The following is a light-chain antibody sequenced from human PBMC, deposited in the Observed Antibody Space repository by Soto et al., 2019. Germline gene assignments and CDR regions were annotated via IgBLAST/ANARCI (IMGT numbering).Light chain of an antibody. J-gene: IGKJ5*01. Sequence: EIVLTQSPGTLSLSPGERATLSCRASQSVGSNYLVWYQQKPGQAPRLLIYGASGRATGIPARFSGSGSGTDFSLTISRLEPEDFAVYYCQQYGRSITFGQGTRLEIK. CDR3: QQYGRSIT. V-gene: IGKV3-20*01. CDR2: GAS. CDR1: QSVGSNY.